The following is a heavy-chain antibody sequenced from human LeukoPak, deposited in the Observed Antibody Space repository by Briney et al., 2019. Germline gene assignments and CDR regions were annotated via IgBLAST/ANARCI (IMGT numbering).Heavy chain of an antibody. D-gene: IGHD3-10*01. Sequence: GRSLRLSCAASGFTFDDYAMHWVRQAPGKGLEWVSGISWNSGSIGYADSVKGRFTISRDNAKNSLYLQMNSLRAEDTALYYCAKMTGSXXXXXGSPIFDYWGQGTLVT. CDR1: GFTFDDYA. V-gene: IGHV3-9*01. CDR2: ISWNSGSI. J-gene: IGHJ4*02. CDR3: AKMTGSXXXXXGSPIFDY.